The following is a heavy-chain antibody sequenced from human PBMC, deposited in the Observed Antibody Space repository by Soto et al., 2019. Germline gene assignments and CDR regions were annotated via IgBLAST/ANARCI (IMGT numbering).Heavy chain of an antibody. Sequence: GGSLRLSCAASGFTFDDYAMHWVRQAPGKGLEWVSGISWNSGSIGYADSVKGRFTISRDNAKNSLYLQMNSLRAEDTALYYCAKETLGYCSGGSCQPGAFDIWGQGTMVTVSS. CDR3: AKETLGYCSGGSCQPGAFDI. CDR2: ISWNSGSI. J-gene: IGHJ3*02. V-gene: IGHV3-9*01. CDR1: GFTFDDYA. D-gene: IGHD2-15*01.